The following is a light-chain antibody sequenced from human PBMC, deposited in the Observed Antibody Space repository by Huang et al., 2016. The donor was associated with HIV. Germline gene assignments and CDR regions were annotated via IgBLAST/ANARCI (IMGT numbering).Light chain of an antibody. V-gene: IGKV1-5*03. J-gene: IGKJ1*01. CDR2: KAS. Sequence: DIQMTQSPSTLSASIGDRVTITCRASQSISSWLAWYHQKPGKAPKLLIYKASGLESGVPSRFSGRGSGTEFTLTISSLQPDDFATYYCQQYDGYSRTFGQGTKVEI. CDR1: QSISSW. CDR3: QQYDGYSRT.